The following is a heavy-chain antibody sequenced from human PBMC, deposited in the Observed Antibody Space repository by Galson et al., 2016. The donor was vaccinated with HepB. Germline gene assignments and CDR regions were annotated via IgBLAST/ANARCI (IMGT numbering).Heavy chain of an antibody. CDR2: INTVGSPT. Sequence: SLRLSCAASGFTFSRYWMHWVRQAPGEGLVWVSRINTVGSPTTYADSVKGRFTISRDNAKNTLYLQMNSLRAEDTAVYYCARDLWRGGRIDYWGQGTLVTVSS. J-gene: IGHJ4*02. CDR3: ARDLWRGGRIDY. CDR1: GFTFSRYW. V-gene: IGHV3-74*01. D-gene: IGHD4-23*01.